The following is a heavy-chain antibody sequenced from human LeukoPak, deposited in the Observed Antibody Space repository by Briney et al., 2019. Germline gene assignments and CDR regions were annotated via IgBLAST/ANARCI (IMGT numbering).Heavy chain of an antibody. J-gene: IGHJ5*02. V-gene: IGHV4-59*12. CDR3: ARRRGDLNWFDP. Sequence: PSETLSLTCTVSGGSISSYCWSWIRQPPGKGLEWIGYIYYSGSTNYNPSLKSRVTISVDTSKNQFSLKLTSMTAADTAVYYCARRRGDLNWFDPWGQGTLVTVSS. CDR2: IYYSGST. CDR1: GGSISSYC. D-gene: IGHD3-10*01.